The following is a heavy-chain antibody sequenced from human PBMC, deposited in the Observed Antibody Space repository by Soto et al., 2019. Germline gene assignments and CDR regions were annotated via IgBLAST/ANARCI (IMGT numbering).Heavy chain of an antibody. V-gene: IGHV1-69*01. CDR3: AKEGGGVIGS. CDR2: IIPLFGTA. J-gene: IGHJ4*02. CDR1: GGTFKSYA. D-gene: IGHD3-16*01. Sequence: QVQLVQSGAEVKKPGSSVKVSCKASGGTFKSYAFTWVRQAPGQGLEWVGGIIPLFGTANYAQKFQGRITISAEESSSPVYMELNRPTSEATAVFFCAKEGGGVIGSWGQGTLVTVSS.